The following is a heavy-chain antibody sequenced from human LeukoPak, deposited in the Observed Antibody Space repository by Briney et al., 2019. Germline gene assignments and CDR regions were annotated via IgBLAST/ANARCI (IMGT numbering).Heavy chain of an antibody. CDR1: GFTFSSYG. Sequence: GGSLRLSCAASGFTFSSYGMHWVRQAPGKGLEWVAVIWYDGSKNSSADSVKGRFTISRDNSKNTLYLQMYSLRAEDTAVYYCARFRTWGDKAFDYWGQGTLVTVSS. J-gene: IGHJ4*02. CDR2: IWYDGSKN. D-gene: IGHD2-21*02. V-gene: IGHV3-33*01. CDR3: ARFRTWGDKAFDY.